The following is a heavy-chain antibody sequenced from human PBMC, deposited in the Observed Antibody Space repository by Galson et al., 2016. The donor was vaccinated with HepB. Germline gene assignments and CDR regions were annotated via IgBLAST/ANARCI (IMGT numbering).Heavy chain of an antibody. V-gene: IGHV4-59*01. J-gene: IGHJ6*02. CDR1: GRPIDSYY. CDR2: NYNNDNT. CDR3: ARFTELLGYFGMDV. D-gene: IGHD1-26*01. Sequence: LTCSVSGRPIDSYYWTWIRPPPGKGLEWIGFNYNNDNTNYNPSLKSRVTISLDTSARQFSLILRSVTAADAAIYYCARFTELLGYFGMDVWGQGTTVIVSS.